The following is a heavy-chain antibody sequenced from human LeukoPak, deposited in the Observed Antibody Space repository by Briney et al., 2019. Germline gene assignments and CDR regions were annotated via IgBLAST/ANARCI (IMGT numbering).Heavy chain of an antibody. D-gene: IGHD3-10*01. J-gene: IGHJ1*01. CDR3: ARVSGPGMNEYFHL. CDR1: GFTFSGAW. V-gene: IGHV3-74*01. Sequence: PGGSLRLSCAASGFTFSGAWLHWVRQAPGKGLVWVSRINNDGTTTKYADSVKGRFTISRDNAKNTLYLQMNSLRAEDTAVYYCARVSGPGMNEYFHLWARAPWSPSPQ. CDR2: INNDGTTT.